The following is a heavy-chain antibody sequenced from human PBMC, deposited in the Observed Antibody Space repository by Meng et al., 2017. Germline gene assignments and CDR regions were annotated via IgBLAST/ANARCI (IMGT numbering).Heavy chain of an antibody. V-gene: IGHV1-2*06. J-gene: IGHJ4*02. Sequence: VRLGQSGVEEKEPGAPGKVSTKTSRYNYPDHYIHWVGEATGQGLEGMGRINPKSGDTHDAEKFQARVTMTGDTSISTAYMERSGLRSDDTAMYYCARDEDISAAGKLFGDYWGQGTLVTVSS. CDR3: ARDEDISAAGKLFGDY. CDR2: INPKSGDT. D-gene: IGHD6-25*01. CDR1: RYNYPDHY.